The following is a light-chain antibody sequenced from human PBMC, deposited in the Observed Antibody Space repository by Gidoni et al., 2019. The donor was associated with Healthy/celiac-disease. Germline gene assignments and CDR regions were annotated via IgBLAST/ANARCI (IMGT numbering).Light chain of an antibody. J-gene: IGKJ4*02. V-gene: IGKV3-20*01. Sequence: EIVLTQSPGTLSLSQGERATLSCRASQSVSSSYLAWYQQKPGQAPRLLIYGASSRATGIPDRFSGSGSGTDFTLTISRLEPEDFAVYYCQQYGSSPSLTFGGXTKVEIK. CDR3: QQYGSSPSLT. CDR1: QSVSSSY. CDR2: GAS.